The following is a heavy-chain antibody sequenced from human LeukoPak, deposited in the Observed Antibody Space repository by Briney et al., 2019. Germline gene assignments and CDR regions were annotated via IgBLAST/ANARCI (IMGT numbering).Heavy chain of an antibody. CDR3: ARDGIVGSPLFKFDY. Sequence: PGGSLRLSCAASGFTFSDYYMSWIRQAPGKGLEWVSYISGSSKYINYADSVKGRFTISRDNAKNSLYLQMNSLRAEDTAVYYCARDGIVGSPLFKFDYWGQGTLVTVSS. J-gene: IGHJ4*02. D-gene: IGHD1-26*01. CDR1: GFTFSDYY. CDR2: ISGSSKYI. V-gene: IGHV3-11*06.